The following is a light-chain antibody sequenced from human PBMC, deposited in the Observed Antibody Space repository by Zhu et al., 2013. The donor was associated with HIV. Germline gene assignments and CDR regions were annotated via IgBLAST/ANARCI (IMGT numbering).Light chain of an antibody. J-gene: IGKJ1*01. Sequence: EIVLTQSPATLSLSPGERATLSCRASQSVSRYLAWYQQKPGQSPRLLIYGAFIRATGIPGRFSGSGSGTEFTLTINSLQSEDFAVYYCQQYNNWPQTFGPGTKV. V-gene: IGKV3D-15*01. CDR3: QQYNNWPQT. CDR1: QSVSRY. CDR2: GAF.